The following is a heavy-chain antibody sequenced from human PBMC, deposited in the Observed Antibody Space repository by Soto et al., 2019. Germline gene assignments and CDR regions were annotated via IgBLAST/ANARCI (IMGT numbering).Heavy chain of an antibody. V-gene: IGHV1-3*01. D-gene: IGHD3-10*01. CDR2: INAGNGNT. CDR3: ARGSGLTYFDY. Sequence: QVQLVQSGAEVKKPGASGKVSCKASGYTFTSYAMHWGRQAPGQRLEWMGWINAGNGNTKYSQKFQGRVTITRDTSASTAYMELSSLRSEDTAVYYCARGSGLTYFDYWGQGTLVTVSS. CDR1: GYTFTSYA. J-gene: IGHJ4*02.